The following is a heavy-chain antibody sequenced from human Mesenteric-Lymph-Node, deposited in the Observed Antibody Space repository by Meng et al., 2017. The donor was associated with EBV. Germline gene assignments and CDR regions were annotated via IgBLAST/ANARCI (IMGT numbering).Heavy chain of an antibody. V-gene: IGHV4-30-2*01. CDR3: ARNSSVRGDDAFDI. J-gene: IGHJ3*02. D-gene: IGHD3-10*01. CDR1: GGSISSGGYS. CDR2: ISHSGTT. Sequence: PLQQWGEALLKPSETLSLTCAVFGGSISSGGYSWSSIRQPPGKGLDWIGYISHSGTTYYNPSLKSRVTISVDRAKNQFSLKLSSVTAADTAVYYCARNSSVRGDDAFDIWGQGTMVTVSS.